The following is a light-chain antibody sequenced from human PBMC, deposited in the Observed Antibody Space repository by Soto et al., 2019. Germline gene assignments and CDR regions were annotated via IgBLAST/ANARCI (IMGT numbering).Light chain of an antibody. CDR3: QQYYSTPYT. CDR2: WAS. CDR1: QSVLYSSNNKNY. V-gene: IGKV4-1*01. Sequence: DIVMTQSPDSRAVSLGERATINCKSSQSVLYSSNNKNYLAWYQQKPGQPPKLLIYWASTRESGVPDRFSGSGSGTDLTLTISSLQAEDVAVYYCQQYYSTPYTFGQGTKLEIK. J-gene: IGKJ2*01.